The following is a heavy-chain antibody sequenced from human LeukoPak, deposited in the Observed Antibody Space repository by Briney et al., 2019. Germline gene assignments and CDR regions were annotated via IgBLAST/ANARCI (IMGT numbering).Heavy chain of an antibody. D-gene: IGHD2-21*02. Sequence: PGGSLRLSCAASGFTVSSNYMSWVRQAPGKGLEWVSVIYSGGSTYYADSVKGRFTISRHNSKNTLYLQMNSLRAEDTAVYYCASSHCGGDCYNGHAFDIWGQGTMVTVSS. CDR2: IYSGGST. CDR1: GFTVSSNY. J-gene: IGHJ3*02. V-gene: IGHV3-53*04. CDR3: ASSHCGGDCYNGHAFDI.